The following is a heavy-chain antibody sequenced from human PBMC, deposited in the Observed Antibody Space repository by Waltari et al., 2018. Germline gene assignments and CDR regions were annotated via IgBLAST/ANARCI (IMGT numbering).Heavy chain of an antibody. CDR2: INPRHGNI. CDR1: GYRFTGSA. CDR3: AREVTGWRPYYDH. D-gene: IGHD6-19*01. V-gene: IGHV1-3*01. J-gene: IGHJ4*02. Sequence: QVQLLQSGTGVKRPGASVKVSCKASGYRFTGSAIDWVRQAPGKGLEWMGWINPRHGNIRYSQKLQRTVTPSRDTSANTDYMERRGLRSEDTAFSYCAREVTGWRPYYDHWGQGTPATVSS.